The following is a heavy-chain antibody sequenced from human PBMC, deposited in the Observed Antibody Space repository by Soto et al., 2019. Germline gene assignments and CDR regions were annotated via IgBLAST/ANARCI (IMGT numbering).Heavy chain of an antibody. CDR1: GDSISSGGYS. CDR3: ARDRGYYDFWSGLDYYYYGMDV. V-gene: IGHV4-39*02. J-gene: IGHJ6*02. Sequence: PSETLSLTCAVSGDSISSGGYSWNWIRQPPGRGLEWIGSIFYDGSTYYNPSLKRRVTTSVDASKNQVSLKLSSVTAADTAVYYCARDRGYYDFWSGLDYYYYGMDVWGQGTTVTVSS. D-gene: IGHD3-3*01. CDR2: IFYDGST.